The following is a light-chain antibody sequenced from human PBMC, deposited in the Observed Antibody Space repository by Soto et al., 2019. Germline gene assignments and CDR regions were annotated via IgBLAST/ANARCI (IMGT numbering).Light chain of an antibody. Sequence: QSVLTQPASVSGSPGQSITISCTGSGSAAGSYRLVSWYQCHPGKVPKLIIYEGNKRPSNISDRFSGSEPGNTASLTISGLQAEDEADYFCCSPAHSKNVVFGSGTKVTV. CDR3: CSPAHSKNVV. CDR2: EGN. CDR1: GSAAGSYRL. V-gene: IGLV2-23*01. J-gene: IGLJ1*01.